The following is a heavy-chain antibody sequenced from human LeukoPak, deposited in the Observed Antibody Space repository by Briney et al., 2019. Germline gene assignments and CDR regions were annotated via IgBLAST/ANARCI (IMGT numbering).Heavy chain of an antibody. Sequence: GASVKVSCKASGGTFSSYAISWVRQAPGQGLEWVGGIIPIFGTANYAQKFQGRVTITADESTSTAYMELSSLRSEDTAVYYCARGVLRYFDRLSPGPFDYWGQGTLVTVSS. CDR1: GGTFSSYA. J-gene: IGHJ4*02. V-gene: IGHV1-69*13. D-gene: IGHD3-9*01. CDR3: ARGVLRYFDRLSPGPFDY. CDR2: IIPIFGTA.